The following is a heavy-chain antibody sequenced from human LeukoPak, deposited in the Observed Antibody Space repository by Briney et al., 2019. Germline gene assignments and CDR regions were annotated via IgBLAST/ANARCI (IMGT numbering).Heavy chain of an antibody. J-gene: IGHJ6*02. CDR2: IYSGGST. V-gene: IGHV3-53*01. Sequence: GGSLRLSCAASGFTVSSNYMSWVRQAPGKGLEWVSVIYSGGSTYYADSVKGRFTISRDNSKNTLYLQMNSLRAEDTAVYYCARGFYGSGSYYYYYGMDVWGQGTTVTVSS. D-gene: IGHD3-10*01. CDR1: GFTVSSNY. CDR3: ARGFYGSGSYYYYYGMDV.